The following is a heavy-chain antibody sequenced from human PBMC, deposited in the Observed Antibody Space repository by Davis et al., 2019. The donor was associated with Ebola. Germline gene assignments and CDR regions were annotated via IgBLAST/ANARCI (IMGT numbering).Heavy chain of an antibody. V-gene: IGHV3-23*01. J-gene: IGHJ1*01. Sequence: GGSLRLSCAASGFTFSSYGMHWVRQAPGKGLEWVSAISASGGGTYYADSVKGRFTISRDNSKNTLDLQMNSLRGEDTAKYRCAKAGAVTAPGLYFQHWGQGTLVTVSS. CDR1: GFTFSSYG. D-gene: IGHD2-21*02. CDR2: ISASGGGT. CDR3: AKAGAVTAPGLYFQH.